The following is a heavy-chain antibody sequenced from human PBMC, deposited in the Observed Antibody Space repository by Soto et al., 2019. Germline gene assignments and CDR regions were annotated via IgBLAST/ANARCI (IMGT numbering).Heavy chain of an antibody. V-gene: IGHV1-69*18. CDR2: IIPVLGTK. CDR3: AGDGGFGELNC. J-gene: IGHJ4*02. D-gene: IGHD3-10*01. Sequence: QVQLVQSGAELKKPGSSVKVSCKASGDTFSGYPINWVRQAPGEGLEWMGRIIPVLGTKHEERRFDGRVTFTPDEATKTGYKELRRVLSEDTEVYYCAGDGGFGELNCWGRGCLV. CDR1: GDTFSGYP.